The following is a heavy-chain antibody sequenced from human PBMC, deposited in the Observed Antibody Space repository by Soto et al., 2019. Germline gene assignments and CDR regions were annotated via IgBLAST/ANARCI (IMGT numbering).Heavy chain of an antibody. V-gene: IGHV3-23*01. CDR3: AQGFCSSTSCSRGYFDS. CDR1: GLTFSSYA. D-gene: IGHD2-2*01. Sequence: EVQLLESGGGLVQPGGSLLLSCAASGLTFSSYAMSWVRQAPGKGLEWVSSTTGSGASTYYADSVKGRFTISRDNSKNTLYLQMSSLRVEDTAVYYWAQGFCSSTSCSRGYFDSCGQGTLVTVSS. J-gene: IGHJ4*02. CDR2: TTGSGAST.